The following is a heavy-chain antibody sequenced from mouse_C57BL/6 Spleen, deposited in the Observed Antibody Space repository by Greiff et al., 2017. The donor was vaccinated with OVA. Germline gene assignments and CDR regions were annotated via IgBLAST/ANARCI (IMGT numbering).Heavy chain of an antibody. V-gene: IGHV1-63*01. Sequence: QVQLKQSGAELVRPGTSVKMSCKASGYTFTNYWIGWAKQRPGHGLEWIGDIYPGGGYTNYNEKFKGKATLTADKSSSTAYMQFSSLTSEDSAIYYCARCYYGSSWYFDVWGTGTTVTVSS. D-gene: IGHD1-1*01. CDR3: ARCYYGSSWYFDV. CDR2: IYPGGGYT. CDR1: GYTFTNYW. J-gene: IGHJ1*03.